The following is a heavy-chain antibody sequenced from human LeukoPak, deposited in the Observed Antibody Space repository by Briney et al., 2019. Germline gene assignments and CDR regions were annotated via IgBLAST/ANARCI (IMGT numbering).Heavy chain of an antibody. CDR3: AKGEYQLLNFDY. CDR2: IKQDGSEK. J-gene: IGHJ4*02. V-gene: IGHV3-7*03. Sequence: PGGSLRLSCAASGFTFSSYWMSWVRQAPGKGLEWVANIKQDGSEKYYVDSVKGRFTISRDNSKNTLYLQMNSLRAEDTAVYYCAKGEYQLLNFDYWGQGTLVTVSS. D-gene: IGHD2-2*01. CDR1: GFTFSSYW.